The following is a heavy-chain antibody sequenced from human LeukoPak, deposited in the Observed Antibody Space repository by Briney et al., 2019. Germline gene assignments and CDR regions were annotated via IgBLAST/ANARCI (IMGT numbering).Heavy chain of an antibody. Sequence: PGGSLRLSCAVSGFTFSSYGMHWVRKAPGKGLEWVAVIWYDGSNKYYADSVKGRFTISRDNSKNTLYLKMNSLRAEDTAVYYCARDGMFGGNSGYYYYGMDVWGQGTTVTVSS. D-gene: IGHD4-23*01. J-gene: IGHJ6*02. CDR1: GFTFSSYG. V-gene: IGHV3-33*08. CDR2: IWYDGSNK. CDR3: ARDGMFGGNSGYYYYGMDV.